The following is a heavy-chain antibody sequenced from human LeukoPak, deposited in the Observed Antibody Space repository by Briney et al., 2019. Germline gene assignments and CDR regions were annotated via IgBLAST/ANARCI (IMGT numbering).Heavy chain of an antibody. Sequence: WASVKVSCKASGYTFSNYDINWVRQATGQGLEWMGWMNPKSGSTGYAQKFQGRVTMTRDTSISTAYMELSSLTSEDTAKYYCARGPQDYDESIRYNWFDPWGQGTPVTVSS. J-gene: IGHJ5*02. CDR1: GYTFSNYD. D-gene: IGHD4-17*01. CDR2: MNPKSGST. CDR3: ARGPQDYDESIRYNWFDP. V-gene: IGHV1-8*01.